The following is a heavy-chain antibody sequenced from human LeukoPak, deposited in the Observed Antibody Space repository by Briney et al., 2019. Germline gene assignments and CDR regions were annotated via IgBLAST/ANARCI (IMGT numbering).Heavy chain of an antibody. J-gene: IGHJ4*02. CDR3: ASGTTERIDY. D-gene: IGHD1-1*01. CDR1: GYTFTAQY. V-gene: IGHV1-2*06. Sequence: ASVKVSCKSSGYTFTAQYMHWVRQAPGQGLEWMGRINPSSGGTNYVQKFQGRVTTTRDTSITTAYMELTSLRSDDTAVYYCASGTTERIDYWGQGTLVTVSS. CDR2: INPSSGGT.